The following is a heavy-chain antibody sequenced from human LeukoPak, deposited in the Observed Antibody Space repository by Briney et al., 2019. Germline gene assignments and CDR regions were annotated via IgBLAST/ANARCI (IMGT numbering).Heavy chain of an antibody. J-gene: IGHJ3*02. CDR3: ARGLVGYYDILTYDAFDI. CDR2: IWYDGSNK. V-gene: IGHV3-33*01. CDR1: GFTFSSYG. Sequence: HPGRSLRLSCAASGFTFSSYGMHWVRQAPGKGLEWVAVIWYDGSNKYYADSVKGRFTISRDNAKNSLYLQMNSLRAEDTAVYYCARGLVGYYDILTYDAFDIWGQGTMVTVSS. D-gene: IGHD3-9*01.